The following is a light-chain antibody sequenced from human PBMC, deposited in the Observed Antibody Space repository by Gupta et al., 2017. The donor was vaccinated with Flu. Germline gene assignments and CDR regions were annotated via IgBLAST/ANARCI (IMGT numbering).Light chain of an antibody. CDR2: ENH. CDR3: GTWDISLNFHVV. CDR1: SNIGNNF. Sequence: SNIGNNFVSWYQQLPRTPPKLLIYENHKRLSGIPDRFSGPKSGTSATLGITGLQTGDEADYYCGTWDISLNFHVVFGGGTRLTVL. V-gene: IGLV1-51*02. J-gene: IGLJ2*01.